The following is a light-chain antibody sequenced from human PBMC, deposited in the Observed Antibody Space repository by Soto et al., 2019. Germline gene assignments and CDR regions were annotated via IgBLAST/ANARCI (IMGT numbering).Light chain of an antibody. CDR3: QQYHDTPRT. J-gene: IGKJ1*01. CDR2: WAS. Sequence: DIVMTQSPDSLAVSLGERATINCKSSQSILYNSNNKNYLAWYQQKAVQPPKLLIYWASTRESGVPDRFSGSGSGTDFTLTISSLQAEDVAVYYCQQYHDTPRTFGQGTKVEIK. CDR1: QSILYNSNNKNY. V-gene: IGKV4-1*01.